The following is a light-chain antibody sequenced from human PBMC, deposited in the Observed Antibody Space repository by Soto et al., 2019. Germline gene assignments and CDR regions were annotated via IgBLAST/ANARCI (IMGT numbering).Light chain of an antibody. V-gene: IGKV3D-20*02. CDR1: QTAISDY. Sequence: SFLTQSPATLSLSPGERATVSCRASQTAISDYLAWYQQKPGQAPRLLIYGTSSRASGVPDRFSGSTSGPDFILTINRLEPEDFAVYYCQQGFTFGPGTRVD. CDR3: QQGFT. J-gene: IGKJ3*01. CDR2: GTS.